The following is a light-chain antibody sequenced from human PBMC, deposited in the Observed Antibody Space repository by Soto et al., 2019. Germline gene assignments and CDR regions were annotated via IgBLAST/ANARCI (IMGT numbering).Light chain of an antibody. CDR3: ASWDDSLSGWV. CDR2: RNS. CDR1: SSNIGTNH. J-gene: IGLJ3*02. V-gene: IGLV1-47*01. Sequence: QSVVTQPPSASGTPGQRVTISCSGSSSNIGTNHVYWYQHLPGTAPNLLIYRNSLRPSGVPDRFSGSTSCTSASLPISGIRSEDEADYYCASWDDSLSGWVFGGGTQLTVL.